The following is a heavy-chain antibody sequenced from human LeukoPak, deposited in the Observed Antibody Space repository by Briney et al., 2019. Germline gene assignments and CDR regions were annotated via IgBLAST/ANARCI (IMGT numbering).Heavy chain of an antibody. V-gene: IGHV3-30*04. J-gene: IGHJ6*03. CDR2: ISYDGSNT. CDR3: AKMRGQYYHSYYMDA. Sequence: GRSLRLSCAASGFTFSSYAMHWVRQAPGKGLEWVAVISYDGSNTYYADSVKGRFTISRDNSKNTLYLQMNSLRAEDTAVYYCAKMRGQYYHSYYMDAWGKGTKVTVSS. CDR1: GFTFSSYA.